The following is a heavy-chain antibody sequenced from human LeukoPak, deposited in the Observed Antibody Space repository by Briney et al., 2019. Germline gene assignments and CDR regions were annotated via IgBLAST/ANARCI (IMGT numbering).Heavy chain of an antibody. CDR3: AGDSSSWSYYFDY. D-gene: IGHD6-13*01. CDR1: GGTFSSYA. V-gene: IGHV1-69*01. J-gene: IGHJ4*02. Sequence: SVKVSCKASGGTFSSYAISWVRQAPGQGLEWMGGIIPISGTANYAQNFQGRVTITADESTSTAYMELSSLRSEDTAVYYCAGDSSSWSYYFDYWGQGTLVTVSS. CDR2: IIPISGTA.